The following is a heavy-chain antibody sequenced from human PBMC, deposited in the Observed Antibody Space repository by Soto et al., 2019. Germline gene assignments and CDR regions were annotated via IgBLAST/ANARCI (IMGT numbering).Heavy chain of an antibody. D-gene: IGHD3-22*01. J-gene: IGHJ6*02. Sequence: GASVKVSCKASGGTFSSYAISWVRQAPGQGLEWMGGIIPIFGTANYAQKFQGRVTITADESTSTAYMELSSLRSEDTAVYYCARDHASHYYDSSGTYGMDVWGQGTTVTVS. CDR1: GGTFSSYA. CDR2: IIPIFGTA. CDR3: ARDHASHYYDSSGTYGMDV. V-gene: IGHV1-69*13.